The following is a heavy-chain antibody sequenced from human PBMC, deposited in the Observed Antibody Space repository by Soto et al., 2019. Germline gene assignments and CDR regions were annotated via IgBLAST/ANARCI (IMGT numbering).Heavy chain of an antibody. CDR3: ARVVTADDAFDV. D-gene: IGHD2-21*02. CDR2: IFFRGST. Sequence: PSETLSLTCTVSGGSISSGDFYWNWIRLTPGKGLQWIGNIFFRGSTHYNPSLASRISMSVDTSKNQFSLRLTSMTAADTAVYYCARVVTADDAFDVWGQGTMVTVS. V-gene: IGHV4-30-4*08. CDR1: GGSISSGDFY. J-gene: IGHJ3*01.